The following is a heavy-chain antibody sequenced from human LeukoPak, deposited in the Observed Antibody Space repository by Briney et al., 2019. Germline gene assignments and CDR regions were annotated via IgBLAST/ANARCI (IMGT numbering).Heavy chain of an antibody. J-gene: IGHJ4*02. CDR3: ASENYDILTGVFDY. CDR2: ICCGGGNT. D-gene: IGHD3-9*01. V-gene: IGHV3-23*01. CDR1: GFTFSSYG. Sequence: GGSLRLSCAPSGFTFSSYGMSWVRQAPGKGLEWVSAICCGGGNTYYADSVKGRFTISRDNSKNTLYLQMNSLRAEDTAVYYCASENYDILTGVFDYWGQGTLVTVSS.